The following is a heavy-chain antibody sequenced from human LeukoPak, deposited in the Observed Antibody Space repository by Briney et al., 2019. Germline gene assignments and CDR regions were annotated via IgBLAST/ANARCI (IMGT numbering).Heavy chain of an antibody. CDR2: IYPGDSDT. CDR3: VKQSSGPSFDY. V-gene: IGHV5-51*01. J-gene: IGHJ4*02. CDR1: GYSFTSYW. Sequence: GESLKISCKGSGYSFTSYWIAWVRQMPGQGLEWMGIIYPGDSDTRYSPSFQGQVTISADKSISTAYLQWSSLKASDTAMYYCVKQSSGPSFDYWGQGTLVTVSS.